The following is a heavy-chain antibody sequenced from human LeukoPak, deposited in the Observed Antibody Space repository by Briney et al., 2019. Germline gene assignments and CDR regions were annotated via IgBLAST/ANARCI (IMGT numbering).Heavy chain of an antibody. CDR3: AKSYCSSTSCYGAFDI. D-gene: IGHD2-2*01. Sequence: PGGSLRLSCAASGFTFSSHAMSWVRRAPGKGLESVSAISSGGGSTYYADSVKGRFTISRDNSKNTLYLQMNSLRAEDTAVYYCAKSYCSSTSCYGAFDIWGQGTMVTVSS. J-gene: IGHJ3*02. CDR1: GFTFSSHA. V-gene: IGHV3-23*01. CDR2: ISSGGGST.